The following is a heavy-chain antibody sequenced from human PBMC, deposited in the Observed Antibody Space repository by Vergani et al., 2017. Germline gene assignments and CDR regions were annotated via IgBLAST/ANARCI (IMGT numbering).Heavy chain of an antibody. CDR2: IDWDNDT. CDR3: ARTLSDSRGYYLDY. J-gene: IGHJ4*02. V-gene: IGHV2-70*04. CDR1: GFSLTTYGMR. Sequence: QVTLKESGPALVKPTQTLTLTCTFSGFSLTTYGMRVSWIRQPPGKALEWLARIDWDNDTYYRASLRTRLTIPKDSFKNHVALTKTSMDPVDKATYYCARTLSDSRGYYLDYWGQGAMVTVSS. D-gene: IGHD3-22*01.